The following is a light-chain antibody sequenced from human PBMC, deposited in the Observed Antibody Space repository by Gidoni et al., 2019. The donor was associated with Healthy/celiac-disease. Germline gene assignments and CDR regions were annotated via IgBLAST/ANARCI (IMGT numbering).Light chain of an antibody. V-gene: IGKV3-20*01. CDR2: GAS. CDR3: QQYGSSPRT. Sequence: EIVLTQSPGTLSLSPGERATLSSRASQSVSSSYLAWYQQKPSQAPRLLIYGASSRATGIPDRFSGSGSGTDFTLTISRLEPEDFAVYYCQQYGSSPRTFGQGTKVEIK. CDR1: QSVSSSY. J-gene: IGKJ1*01.